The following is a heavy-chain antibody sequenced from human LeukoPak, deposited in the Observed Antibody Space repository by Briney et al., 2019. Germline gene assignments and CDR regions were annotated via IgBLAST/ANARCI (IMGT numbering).Heavy chain of an antibody. CDR3: ARDGAYYYDSSGQKPFDY. CDR1: GFTLSSNY. CDR2: IYSGGST. V-gene: IGHV3-53*01. J-gene: IGHJ4*02. D-gene: IGHD3-22*01. Sequence: GGSLRLSCAASGFTLSSNYMSWVRQAPGKGLEWVSVIYSGGSTYYADSVKGRFTISRDNSKNTPYLQMNSLRAEDTAVYYCARDGAYYYDSSGQKPFDYWGQGTLVTVSS.